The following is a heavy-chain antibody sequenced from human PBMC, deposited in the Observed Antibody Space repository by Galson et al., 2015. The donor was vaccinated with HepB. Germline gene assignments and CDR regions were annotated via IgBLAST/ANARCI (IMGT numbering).Heavy chain of an antibody. J-gene: IGHJ4*02. CDR3: AKLAGSGSYYLDYFDY. D-gene: IGHD1-26*01. V-gene: IGHV3-23*01. CDR2: ISGSGGST. CDR1: GFTFSSYA. Sequence: SLRLSCAASGFTFSSYAMSWVRQAPGKGLEWVSAISGSGGSTYYADSVKGRFTISRDNSKNTLYLQMNSLRAEDTAVYYCAKLAGSGSYYLDYFDYWGQGTLVTVSS.